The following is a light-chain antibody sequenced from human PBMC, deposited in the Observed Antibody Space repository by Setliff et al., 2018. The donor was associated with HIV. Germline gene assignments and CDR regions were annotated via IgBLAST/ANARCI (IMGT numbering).Light chain of an antibody. V-gene: IGLV1-40*01. J-gene: IGLJ1*01. CDR2: RNN. CDR3: QSHDTGLSPSYV. CDR1: STSIGAGFD. Sequence: QSVLAQPPSVSGAPGQRVTISCTGSSTSIGAGFDVHWYQQFPGTAPKLLAYRNNNRPSGVPDRFSGSKSGSSASLTITGLQAEDEGYYYCQSHDTGLSPSYVFGTGTKVTVL.